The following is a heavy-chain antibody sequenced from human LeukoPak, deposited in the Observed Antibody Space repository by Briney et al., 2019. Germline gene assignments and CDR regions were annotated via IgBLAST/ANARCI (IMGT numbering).Heavy chain of an antibody. J-gene: IGHJ3*02. CDR1: GFTFSSYA. D-gene: IGHD3-3*01. V-gene: IGHV3-23*01. CDR2: ISGSGGST. Sequence: PGGSLRLSCAASGFTFSSYAMSWVRQAPGKGLEWVSAISGSGGSTYYADSVKGRFTISRDNSKNTLYLQMNSLRAEDTAVYYCATRPGYDFWSGYYDDAFDIWGQGTMVTVSS. CDR3: ATRPGYDFWSGYYDDAFDI.